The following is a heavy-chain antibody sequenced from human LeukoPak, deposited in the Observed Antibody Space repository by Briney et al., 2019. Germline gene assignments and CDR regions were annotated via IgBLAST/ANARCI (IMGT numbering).Heavy chain of an antibody. Sequence: GGSLRLSCAASGFTFSTYAMSWVRQAPGQGLEWVSAITPTAGNTYYADSVKGRFTISRDTSKNTQFLQMNSLRAEDTAVYYCLGYCSGGSCYSGGYRGQGTLVTVFS. CDR2: ITPTAGNT. D-gene: IGHD2-15*01. J-gene: IGHJ4*02. CDR3: LGYCSGGSCYSGGY. CDR1: GFTFSTYA. V-gene: IGHV3-23*01.